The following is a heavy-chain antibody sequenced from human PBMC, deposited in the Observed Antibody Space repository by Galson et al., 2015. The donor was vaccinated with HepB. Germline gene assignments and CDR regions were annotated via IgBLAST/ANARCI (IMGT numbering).Heavy chain of an antibody. D-gene: IGHD3-22*01. V-gene: IGHV3-30-3*01. CDR1: GFTFSSYA. CDR3: ARSPNVYDSSGYYFDY. CDR2: ISYDGSNK. Sequence: SLRLSCAASGFTFSSYAMHWVRQAPGKGLEWVAVISYDGSNKNYADSVKGRFTISRDNSKNTLHLQMNSLRAEDTAVYYCARSPNVYDSSGYYFDYWGQGTLVTVSS. J-gene: IGHJ4*02.